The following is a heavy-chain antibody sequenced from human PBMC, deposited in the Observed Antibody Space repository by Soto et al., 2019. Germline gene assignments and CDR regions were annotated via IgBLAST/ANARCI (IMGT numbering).Heavy chain of an antibody. CDR3: ARATGTLRSRNCDY. CDR1: GGSISTVGHY. D-gene: IGHD1-1*01. CDR2: IYHTGST. V-gene: IGHV4-31*03. Sequence: SETLSLTCSVSGGSISTVGHYWTWIRQPPGKGLEWIGSIYHTGSTYYSKSLRSRLTMSVDTSKSQFSLRLSSVTAADPAVDYCARATGTLRSRNCDYWGQGTLVTVSS. J-gene: IGHJ4*02.